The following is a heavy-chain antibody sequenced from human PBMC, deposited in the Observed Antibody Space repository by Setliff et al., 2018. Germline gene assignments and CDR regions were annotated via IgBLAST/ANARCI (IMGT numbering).Heavy chain of an antibody. J-gene: IGHJ2*01. CDR1: GGSISNYY. V-gene: IGHV4-59*08. Sequence: SETLSLTCTVSGGSISNYYWSWIRQPPGKGLEWIGYIYYSGTTNSIPSLKSRATISVNTSKNQFFLKLSSVTAADTAVYYCARHHAQYYSDSSGYFYEDWYFDLWGRGTLVTVSS. CDR3: ARHHAQYYSDSSGYFYEDWYFDL. D-gene: IGHD3-22*01. CDR2: IYYSGTT.